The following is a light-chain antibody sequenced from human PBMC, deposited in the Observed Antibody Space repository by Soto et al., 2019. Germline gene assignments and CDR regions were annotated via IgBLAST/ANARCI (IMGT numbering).Light chain of an antibody. V-gene: IGLV1-47*02. CDR1: SSNIGSHY. CDR3: ATWDVTLHIWV. Sequence: QSVLTQPPSASGTPVQRLTIACSGSSSNIGSHYVYWYQHLPGTAPELHIHGNDQRPSGVPARFSGSKSSTSASLAISGLQSEDEADSYCATWDVTLHIWVFGGGTKLTVL. CDR2: GND. J-gene: IGLJ2*01.